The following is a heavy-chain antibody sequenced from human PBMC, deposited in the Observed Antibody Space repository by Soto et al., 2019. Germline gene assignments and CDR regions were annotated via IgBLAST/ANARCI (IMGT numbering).Heavy chain of an antibody. CDR2: ISGDRAYI. Sequence: PGGSLRLSCVASGFTFRAYSMNWVRQAQGKGLEWLSYISGDRAYIYYADSVRGRFTISRDNAENSLYLQMDNLRDEDTALYYCARQVYTVVTPMDFWGQGTLVTVSS. V-gene: IGHV3-48*02. D-gene: IGHD2-21*02. J-gene: IGHJ4*02. CDR3: ARQVYTVVTPMDF. CDR1: GFTFRAYS.